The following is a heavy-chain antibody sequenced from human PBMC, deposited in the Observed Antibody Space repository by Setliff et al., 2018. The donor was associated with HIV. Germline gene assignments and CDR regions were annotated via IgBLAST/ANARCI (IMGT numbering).Heavy chain of an antibody. CDR2: IIPIFGTA. D-gene: IGHD3-22*01. Sequence: SVKVSCKASGGTFSRNAISWVRQAPGQGLEWMGRIIPIFGTANYAQNFQGRVTMTRDTSTHTVYMELTSLRSDDTAVYYCAKDDRYYYDTSGSPSNWFDPWGQGTLVTVSS. J-gene: IGHJ5*02. CDR3: AKDDRYYYDTSGSPSNWFDP. V-gene: IGHV1-69*05. CDR1: GGTFSRNA.